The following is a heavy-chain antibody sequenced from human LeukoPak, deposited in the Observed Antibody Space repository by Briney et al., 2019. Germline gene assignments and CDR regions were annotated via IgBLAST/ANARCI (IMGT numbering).Heavy chain of an antibody. CDR3: ARDSGIGAFDI. J-gene: IGHJ3*02. D-gene: IGHD3-10*01. V-gene: IGHV4-38-2*02. Sequence: SETLSLTCTVSGYSISSGYYWGWIRPPPGKGLEWIGSIYHSGSTYYNPSLKRRVTISVGTSKNQFSLKLSSVTAADTAVYYCARDSGIGAFDIWGQGTMVTVSS. CDR1: GYSISSGYY. CDR2: IYHSGST.